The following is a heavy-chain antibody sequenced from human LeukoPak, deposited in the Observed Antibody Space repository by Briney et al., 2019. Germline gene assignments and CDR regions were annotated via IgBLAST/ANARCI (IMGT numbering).Heavy chain of an antibody. J-gene: IGHJ6*02. CDR1: GYTLTELS. CDR2: FYPEDGET. CDR3: ATDGSGSYEMGYYGMDV. D-gene: IGHD3-10*01. Sequence: ASVTVSCKVSGYTLTELSMHWVRQAPGKGLEWMGGFYPEDGETIYAQKFQGRVTMTEDTSTDTAYMELSSLRSEDTAVYYCATDGSGSYEMGYYGMDVWGQGTTVTVSS. V-gene: IGHV1-24*01.